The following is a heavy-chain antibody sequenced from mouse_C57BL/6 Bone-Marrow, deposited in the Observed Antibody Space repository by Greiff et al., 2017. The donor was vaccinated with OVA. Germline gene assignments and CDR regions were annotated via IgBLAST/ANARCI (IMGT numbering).Heavy chain of an antibody. CDR3: ARLGDYDPWFAY. J-gene: IGHJ3*01. Sequence: EVKVEESGGGLVKPGGSLKLSCAASGFTFSDYGMHWVRQAPEKGLEWVAYISSGSSTIYYADTVKGRFTISRDNAKNTLFLQMTSLRSEDTAMYYCARLGDYDPWFAYWGQGTLVTVSA. V-gene: IGHV5-17*01. D-gene: IGHD2-4*01. CDR2: ISSGSSTI. CDR1: GFTFSDYG.